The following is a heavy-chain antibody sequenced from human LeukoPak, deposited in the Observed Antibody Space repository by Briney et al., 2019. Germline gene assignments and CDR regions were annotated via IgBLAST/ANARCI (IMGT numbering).Heavy chain of an antibody. CDR3: ARDSRSLAALYYFDY. D-gene: IGHD3-16*02. Sequence: GGSLRLSCAASGFTFSSYSMNWVRQAPGKGLEWVSSISSSSSYIYYADSVKGRFTISRDNAKNSLYLQMNSLRAEDTAVYYCARDSRSLAALYYFDYWGQRTLVTVSS. CDR2: ISSSSSYI. V-gene: IGHV3-21*01. J-gene: IGHJ4*02. CDR1: GFTFSSYS.